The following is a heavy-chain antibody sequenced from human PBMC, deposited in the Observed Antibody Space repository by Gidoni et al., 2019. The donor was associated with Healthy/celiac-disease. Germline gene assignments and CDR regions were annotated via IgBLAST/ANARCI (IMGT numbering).Heavy chain of an antibody. V-gene: IGHV3-23*01. CDR3: AKVHQPDYYDSSGYGVS. CDR2: ISGSGGST. CDR1: GFTFSSYA. J-gene: IGHJ4*02. D-gene: IGHD3-22*01. Sequence: EVQLLESGGGLVQPGGSLRLSCAASGFTFSSYAMSWVRQAPGKGLEGVSAISGSGGSTYYADSVKGRFTISRDNSKNTLYLQMNSLRAEDTAVYYCAKVHQPDYYDSSGYGVSWGQGTLVTVSS.